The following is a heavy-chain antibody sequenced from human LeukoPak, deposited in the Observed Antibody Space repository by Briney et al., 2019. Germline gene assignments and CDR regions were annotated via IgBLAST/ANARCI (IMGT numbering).Heavy chain of an antibody. J-gene: IGHJ3*02. V-gene: IGHV3-7*01. CDR2: IKQDGSEK. CDR1: GFTFSSYW. D-gene: IGHD5-18*01. CDR3: ARRSSRGGIQLWSYAFDI. Sequence: QPGGSLRLSCAASGFTFSSYWMSWVRQAPGKGLEWVANIKQDGSEKYYVDSVKGRFTISRDNAKNSLCLQMNSLRAEDTAVYYCARRSSRGGIQLWSYAFDIWGQGTMVTVSS.